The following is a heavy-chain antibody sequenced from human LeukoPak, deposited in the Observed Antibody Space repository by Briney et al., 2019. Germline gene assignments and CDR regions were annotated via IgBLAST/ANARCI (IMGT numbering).Heavy chain of an antibody. D-gene: IGHD6-19*01. CDR2: IXTXGXXX. CDR1: GIXXXXXX. CDR3: ASPQWLAF. J-gene: IGHJ4*02. V-gene: IGHV3-48*03. Sequence: GGSLRXXXXVSGIXXXXXXXXXVRQAPGXGLEWVSXIXTXGXXXXXXXSXXXRXXXXXXNAKNSLYLQMNGLRAEDTAIYYCASPQWLAFWGQGTLVTVSS.